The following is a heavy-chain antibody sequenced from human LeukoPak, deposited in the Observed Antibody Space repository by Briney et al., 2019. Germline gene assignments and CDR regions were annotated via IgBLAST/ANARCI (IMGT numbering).Heavy chain of an antibody. CDR1: GGSISSSNW. CDR3: ARGAMVRGVIRAYYFDY. CDR2: IYHSGST. D-gene: IGHD3-10*01. J-gene: IGHJ4*02. Sequence: PSETLSLTCAVSGGSISSSNWWSWVRQPPGKGLEWIGEIYHSGSTNYNPSLKSRVTISVDTSKNQFSLKLSSVTAADTAVYYCARGAMVRGVIRAYYFDYWGQGTLVTVSS. V-gene: IGHV4-4*02.